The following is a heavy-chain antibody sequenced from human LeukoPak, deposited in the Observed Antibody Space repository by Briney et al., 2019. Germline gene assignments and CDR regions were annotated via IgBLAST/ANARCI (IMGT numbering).Heavy chain of an antibody. CDR2: IYYSGST. CDR1: GGSISSSSYY. V-gene: IGHV4-39*01. Sequence: PSETLSLTCTVSGGSISSSSYYWGWIRQPPGKGLEWIGSIYYSGSTYYNPSLKSRVTISVDTSKNQFTLKLSSVTAADTAVYYCVVIRLGELSLGYWGQGTLVTVSS. CDR3: VVIRLGELSLGY. D-gene: IGHD3-16*02. J-gene: IGHJ4*02.